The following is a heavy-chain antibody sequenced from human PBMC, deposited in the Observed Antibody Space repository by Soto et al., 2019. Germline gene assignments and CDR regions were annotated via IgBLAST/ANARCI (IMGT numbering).Heavy chain of an antibody. D-gene: IGHD5-18*01. V-gene: IGHV4-59*01. J-gene: IGHJ6*03. CDR2: IFYNGST. CDR3: AREGYSYGPGYYYYYMDV. CDR1: GDSIRDYY. Sequence: SETLSLTCIVSGDSIRDYYWNWIRQPPGKGLEWIGYIFYNGSTKYNPSLKSRVTISVDTSKNQFSLKLTSVTAADTAVYYCAREGYSYGPGYYYYYMDVWGKGTTVTVS.